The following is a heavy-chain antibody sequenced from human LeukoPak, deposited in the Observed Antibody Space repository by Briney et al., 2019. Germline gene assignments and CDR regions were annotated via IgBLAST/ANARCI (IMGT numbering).Heavy chain of an antibody. Sequence: GGSLRLSCAASGFTVSSNYMSWVRQAPGEGLEWVSVIYSGGSTYYADSVKGRFTISRDNSKNTLYLQMNSLRAEDTAVYYCARLDYGGNVVDYWGQGTLVTVSS. V-gene: IGHV3-53*01. CDR1: GFTVSSNY. CDR3: ARLDYGGNVVDY. J-gene: IGHJ4*02. CDR2: IYSGGST. D-gene: IGHD4-17*01.